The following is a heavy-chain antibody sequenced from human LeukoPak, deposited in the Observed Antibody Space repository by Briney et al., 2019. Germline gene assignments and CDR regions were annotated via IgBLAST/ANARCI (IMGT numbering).Heavy chain of an antibody. J-gene: IGHJ6*03. D-gene: IGHD6-6*01. V-gene: IGHV4-61*02. CDR2: IYTSGST. Sequence: SQTLSLTCTVSGGSISSGSYYWSWIRQPAGKGLEWIGRIYTSGSTNYNPSLKSRVTISVDTSKNQFSPKLSSVTAADTAVYYCARGSSSSYYYYYMDVWGKGTTVTVSS. CDR1: GGSISSGSYY. CDR3: ARGSSSSYYYYYMDV.